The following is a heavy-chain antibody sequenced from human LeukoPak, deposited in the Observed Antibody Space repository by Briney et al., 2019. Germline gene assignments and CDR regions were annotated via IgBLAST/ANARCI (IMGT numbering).Heavy chain of an antibody. D-gene: IGHD2-15*01. J-gene: IGHJ4*02. CDR2: IYHGGST. V-gene: IGHV4-30-2*01. CDR1: GGSVSSGGYS. CDR3: ARGRGYCSGGSCQLHFDY. Sequence: SQTLSLTCAVSGGSVSSGGYSWSWIRQPPGKGLEWIGYIYHGGSTYYNPSLKSRVTISVDRSKNQFSLKLSSVTAADTAVYYCARGRGYCSGGSCQLHFDYWGQGTLVTVSS.